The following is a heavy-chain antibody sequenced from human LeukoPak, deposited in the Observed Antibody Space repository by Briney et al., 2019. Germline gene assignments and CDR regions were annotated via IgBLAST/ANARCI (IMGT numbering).Heavy chain of an antibody. D-gene: IGHD6-19*01. J-gene: IGHJ4*02. V-gene: IGHV4-39*01. CDR3: ARVIIAVAVDY. Sequence: SENLSLTCTVSGGSISSSSYYWGWIRQPPGKGLEWIGSIYYSGSTYYNPSLKSRVTISVDTSKNQFSLKLSSVTAADTAVYYCARVIIAVAVDYWGQGTLVTVSS. CDR1: GGSISSSSYY. CDR2: IYYSGST.